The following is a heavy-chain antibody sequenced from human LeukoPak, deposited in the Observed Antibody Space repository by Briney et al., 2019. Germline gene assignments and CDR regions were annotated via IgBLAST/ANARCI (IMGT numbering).Heavy chain of an antibody. CDR1: GFTFSDYY. Sequence: PGGSLRVSCAVSGFTFSDYYMIWIRQAPGKGLEWVSYISKSGTTINYADSVKGRFTISRDNAKNSLFLQMNSLRAEDTAVYFCARLRAGNYIDYWGQGTLVTVSS. V-gene: IGHV3-11*01. CDR3: ARLRAGNYIDY. J-gene: IGHJ4*02. D-gene: IGHD1-14*01. CDR2: ISKSGTTI.